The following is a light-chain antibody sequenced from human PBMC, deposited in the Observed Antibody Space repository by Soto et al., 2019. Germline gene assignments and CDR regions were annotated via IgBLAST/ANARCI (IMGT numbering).Light chain of an antibody. CDR2: GAS. J-gene: IGKJ1*01. CDR3: QQYNNWPPST. CDR1: QSVSSN. Sequence: EIVMTQSPATLSVSPGERASLSCRASQSVSSNLAWYQQKPGQGPRLLIYGASTRATGIPGRISGSGSGTEFTLTISSLQSEDFAVYYCQQYNNWPPSTFVQGTKVEIK. V-gene: IGKV3-15*01.